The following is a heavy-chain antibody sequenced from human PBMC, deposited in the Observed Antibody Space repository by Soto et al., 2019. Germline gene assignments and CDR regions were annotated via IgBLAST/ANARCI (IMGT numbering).Heavy chain of an antibody. CDR3: AKDHITIFGVVSYYGMDV. Sequence: GGSLRLSCAASGFTFSSYAMSWVRQAPGKGLEWVSAISGSGGSTYYADSVKGGFTISRDNSKNTLYLQMNSLRAEDTAVYYWAKDHITIFGVVSYYGMDVWGQGTTVTVSS. V-gene: IGHV3-23*01. D-gene: IGHD3-3*01. CDR2: ISGSGGST. CDR1: GFTFSSYA. J-gene: IGHJ6*02.